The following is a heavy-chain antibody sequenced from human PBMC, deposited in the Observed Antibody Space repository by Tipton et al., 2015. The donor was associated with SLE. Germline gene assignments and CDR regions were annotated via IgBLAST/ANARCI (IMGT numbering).Heavy chain of an antibody. CDR1: GFTLSRHW. J-gene: IGHJ3*02. V-gene: IGHV3-74*01. CDR3: ARDMRYFGI. Sequence: SLRLSCAASGFTLSRHWMHWVRQAPGKGLVWVSRTNRDGSSRTYADSVKGRFTISRDSAKNTLYLHLNSLRAEDTAVYYCARDMRYFGIWGQGTMVSVSS. D-gene: IGHD2-8*01. CDR2: TNRDGSSR.